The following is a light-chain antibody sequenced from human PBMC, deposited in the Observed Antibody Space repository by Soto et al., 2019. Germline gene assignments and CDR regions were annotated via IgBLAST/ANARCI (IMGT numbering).Light chain of an antibody. CDR3: ASYTSSSTSVI. J-gene: IGLJ2*01. CDR1: SSDVGGYKY. Sequence: QSALTQPASVSGSPGQSITISCTGTSSDVGGYKYVSWYQQHPDKAPKLIIFEVSNRPSGISGRFSGSKSGNTASLTISGLQAEDEADYYCASYTSSSTSVIFGRGTKVTVL. V-gene: IGLV2-14*01. CDR2: EVS.